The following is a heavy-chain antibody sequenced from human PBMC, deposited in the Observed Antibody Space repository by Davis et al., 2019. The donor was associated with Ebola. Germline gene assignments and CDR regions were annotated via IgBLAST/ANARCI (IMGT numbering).Heavy chain of an antibody. CDR3: ATSTMIRGVSY. Sequence: AASVKVSCKASGYTFTSYYMHWVRQAPGQGLEWMAIINPSGGSTTYAQKFQGRVTMTRDTSTSTVYMELSSLRSADTAVYYCATSTMIRGVSYWGQGTLVTVSS. V-gene: IGHV1-46*01. D-gene: IGHD3-10*01. CDR1: GYTFTSYY. J-gene: IGHJ4*02. CDR2: INPSGGST.